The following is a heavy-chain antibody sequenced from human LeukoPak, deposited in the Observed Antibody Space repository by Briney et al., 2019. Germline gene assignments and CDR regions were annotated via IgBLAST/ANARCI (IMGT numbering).Heavy chain of an antibody. CDR2: ISGNGGST. V-gene: IGHV3-23*01. Sequence: GGSLRLSCSTSGLSFNTYAMSWVRQAPGKGLEWVSGISGNGGSTYYADSVKGRFTTSRDNSKNTLYLQMNSLRPDDTAVYYCATDLEGNFEAFYIWGQGTLVTVSS. CDR3: ATDLEGNFEAFYI. J-gene: IGHJ3*02. CDR1: GLSFNTYA.